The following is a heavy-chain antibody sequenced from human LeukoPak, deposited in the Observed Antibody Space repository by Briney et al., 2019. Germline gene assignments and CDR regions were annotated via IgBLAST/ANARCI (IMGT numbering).Heavy chain of an antibody. D-gene: IGHD4/OR15-4a*01. CDR2: IYNSGIT. Sequence: SEPLSLTCTVSGGSISNYFWSWVRQPPGKGLEWIGYIYNSGITNYNPSLKSRVTMSVDTSKNQFSLMLRSVTAADTAVYYCARDHLPAGAPGYYMDVWGKGTTVTVSS. CDR1: GGSISNYF. V-gene: IGHV4-59*01. J-gene: IGHJ6*03. CDR3: ARDHLPAGAPGYYMDV.